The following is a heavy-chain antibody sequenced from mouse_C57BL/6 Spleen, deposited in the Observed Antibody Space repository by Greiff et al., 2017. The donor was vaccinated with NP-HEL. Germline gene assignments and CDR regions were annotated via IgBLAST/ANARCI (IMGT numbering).Heavy chain of an antibody. CDR3: ARRTTVVDWYFEV. D-gene: IGHD1-1*01. Sequence: EVNLVESGGGLVKPGGSLKLSCAASGFTFSSYTMSWVRQTPEKRLEWVATISGGGGNTYYPDSVKGRFTISRDNAKNTLYLQMSSLRSEETALYYCARRTTVVDWYFEVWGTGTTVTVSS. CDR1: GFTFSSYT. CDR2: ISGGGGNT. V-gene: IGHV5-9*01. J-gene: IGHJ1*03.